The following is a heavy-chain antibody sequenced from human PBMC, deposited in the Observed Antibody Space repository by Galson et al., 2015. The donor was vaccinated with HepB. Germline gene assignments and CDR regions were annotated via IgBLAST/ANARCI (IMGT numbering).Heavy chain of an antibody. CDR2: ISSNGGST. D-gene: IGHD3-9*01. J-gene: IGHJ4*02. V-gene: IGHV3-64D*06. CDR1: GFTFSSYA. Sequence: SLRLSCAASGFTFSSYAMHWVRQAPGKGLEYVSAISSNGGSTYYADSVKGRFTISRDNSKNTLYLQMSSLRAEDTAVYYCVKGLAYYDILTGYHYIWGVFDYWGQGTLVTVSS. CDR3: VKGLAYYDILTGYHYIWGVFDY.